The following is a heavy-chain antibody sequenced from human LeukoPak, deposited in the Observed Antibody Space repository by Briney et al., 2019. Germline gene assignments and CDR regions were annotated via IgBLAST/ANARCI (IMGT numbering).Heavy chain of an antibody. V-gene: IGHV4-34*01. CDR1: GGSFSGYY. J-gene: IGHJ5*02. Sequence: SETLSLTCAVYGGSFSGYYWSWIRQPPGKGLEWIGEINHSGSTNYNPSLKSRVTISVDTSKNQFSLQLNSVTPEDTAVYYCARVPYFPSIAVAVWNWFDPWGQGTLVTVSS. CDR2: INHSGST. CDR3: ARVPYFPSIAVAVWNWFDP. D-gene: IGHD6-19*01.